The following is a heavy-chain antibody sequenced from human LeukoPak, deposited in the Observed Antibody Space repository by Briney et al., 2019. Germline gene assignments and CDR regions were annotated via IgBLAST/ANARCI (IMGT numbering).Heavy chain of an antibody. CDR3: ARSGRRITIFGVVTSNWFDP. Sequence: SETLSLTCTASGGSISSGSYYWSWIRQPAGKGLEWIGRIYTSGSTNYNPSLKSRVTISVDTSKNQFSLKLSSVTAADTAVYHCARSGRRITIFGVVTSNWFDPWGQGTLVTVSS. V-gene: IGHV4-61*02. CDR2: IYTSGST. J-gene: IGHJ5*02. CDR1: GGSISSGSYY. D-gene: IGHD3-3*01.